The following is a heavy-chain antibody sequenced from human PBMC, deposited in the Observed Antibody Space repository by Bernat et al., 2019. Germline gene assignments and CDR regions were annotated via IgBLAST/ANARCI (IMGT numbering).Heavy chain of an antibody. CDR1: GFTFSDYY. CDR2: ISSSSSYT. CDR3: ARDIVGAVFGSDY. J-gene: IGHJ4*02. V-gene: IGHV3-11*05. D-gene: IGHD1-26*01. Sequence: QVQLVESGGGLVKPGGSLRLSCAASGFTFSDYYMSWIRQAPGMGLEWVSYISSSSSYTNYADSVKGRFTISRDNAKNSLYLQMNSLRAEDTAVYYCARDIVGAVFGSDYWGQGTLVTVSS.